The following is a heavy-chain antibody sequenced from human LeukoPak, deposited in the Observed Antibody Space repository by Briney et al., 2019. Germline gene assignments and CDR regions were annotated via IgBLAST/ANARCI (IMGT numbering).Heavy chain of an antibody. CDR1: GGSISSYY. Sequence: SETLSLTCTVSGGSISSYYWNWIRQPPGKGLEWIGYIYHSGSTYYNPSLKSRVTISVDRSKNQFSLRLSSVTAADTAVYYCARRARWAQDFDYWGQGTLVTVSS. V-gene: IGHV4-59*08. CDR2: IYHSGST. CDR3: ARRARWAQDFDY. D-gene: IGHD5-24*01. J-gene: IGHJ4*02.